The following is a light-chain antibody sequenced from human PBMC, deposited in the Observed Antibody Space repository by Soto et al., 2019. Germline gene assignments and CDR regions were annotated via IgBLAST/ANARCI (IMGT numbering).Light chain of an antibody. J-gene: IGKJ2*01. Sequence: EIVMTQSPATLSVSPGERATLSCRASQSLRSNLAWYQHKPGQAPRLIIFGASSRATGVPARFSGSGSGTEFTLTISSLQSEDVAVYYCQEYNNWPPFTFGQGTKLEIK. CDR2: GAS. V-gene: IGKV3-15*01. CDR1: QSLRSN. CDR3: QEYNNWPPFT.